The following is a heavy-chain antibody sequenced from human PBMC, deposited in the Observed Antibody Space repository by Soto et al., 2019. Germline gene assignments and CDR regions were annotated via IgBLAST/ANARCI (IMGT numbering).Heavy chain of an antibody. CDR2: IIPIFGTA. J-gene: IGHJ6*02. CDR1: GDTFSSYA. V-gene: IGHV1-69*13. Sequence: SVKGSCKASGDTFSSYAVSWVRQAPGQGLEWMGGIIPIFGTANYAQKFQGRVTITADESTSTAYMELSSLRSEDTAVYYCAQKADSSGYYYYYYGMDVWGQGTTVTVSS. CDR3: AQKADSSGYYYYYYGMDV. D-gene: IGHD3-22*01.